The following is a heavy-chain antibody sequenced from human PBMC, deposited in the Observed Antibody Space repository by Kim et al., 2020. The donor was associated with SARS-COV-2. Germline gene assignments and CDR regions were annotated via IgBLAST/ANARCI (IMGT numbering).Heavy chain of an antibody. D-gene: IGHD3-9*01. CDR3: ASAPRYDILTGGLI. CDR2: IYYSGST. CDR1: GGSISSGGYY. V-gene: IGHV4-31*03. Sequence: SETLSLTCTVSGGSISSGGYYWSWIRQHPGKGLEWIGYIYYSGSTYYNPSLKSRVTISVDTSKNQFSLKLSSVTAADTAVYYCASAPRYDILTGGLIWGQGTMVTVSS. J-gene: IGHJ3*02.